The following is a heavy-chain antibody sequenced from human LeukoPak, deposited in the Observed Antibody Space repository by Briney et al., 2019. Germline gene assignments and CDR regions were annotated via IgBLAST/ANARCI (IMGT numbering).Heavy chain of an antibody. CDR1: GYTFTGYY. Sequence: ASVKVSCKASGYTFTGYYMHWVRQAPGQGLEWMGWINPNSGGTNYAQKFQGRVTMTRDTSISTAYMELSSLRSEDTAVYYCARGQSNYVFGYYYYYYMDVWGKGTTVTVSS. CDR3: ARGQSNYVFGYYYYYYMDV. CDR2: INPNSGGT. V-gene: IGHV1-2*02. J-gene: IGHJ6*03. D-gene: IGHD4-11*01.